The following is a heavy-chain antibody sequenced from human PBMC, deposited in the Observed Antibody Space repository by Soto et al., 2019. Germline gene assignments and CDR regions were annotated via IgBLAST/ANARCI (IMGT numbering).Heavy chain of an antibody. Sequence: QVQLVESGGGVVQPGRSLRLSCAASGFTFSSYAMHWVRQAPGKGLEWVAVISYDGSNADSVKGRFTISRDNSKNTLYLQMNGLRAEDTAVYYCAREYCSGGSCYSISLDYWGQGTLVTVSS. J-gene: IGHJ4*02. V-gene: IGHV3-30-3*01. CDR2: ISYDGS. CDR1: GFTFSSYA. CDR3: AREYCSGGSCYSISLDY. D-gene: IGHD2-15*01.